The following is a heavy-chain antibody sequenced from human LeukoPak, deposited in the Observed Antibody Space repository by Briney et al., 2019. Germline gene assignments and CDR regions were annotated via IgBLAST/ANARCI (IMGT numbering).Heavy chain of an antibody. CDR3: ARAAAGMSYYYTDV. CDR2: IYTSGST. D-gene: IGHD6-13*01. V-gene: IGHV4-4*07. J-gene: IGHJ6*03. Sequence: SETLSLTCTVSGGSISSYYWSWIRQPPGKGLEWIGRIYTSGSTNYNPSLKSRVTMSVDTSKNQFSLKLSSVTAADTAVYYCARAAAGMSYYYTDVWGKGTTVTVSS. CDR1: GGSISSYY.